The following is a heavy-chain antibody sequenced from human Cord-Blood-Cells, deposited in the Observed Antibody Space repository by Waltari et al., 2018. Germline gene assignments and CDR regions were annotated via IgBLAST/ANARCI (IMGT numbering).Heavy chain of an antibody. CDR3: AKDALTGDAFDI. Sequence: QVQLVESGGGVVQPGRSLRLSCAASGFTFSSYALAGVRQAPGKGLEGVAVISYDGSNKYYADSVKGRFTISRDNSKNTLYLQMNSLRAEDTAVYYCAKDALTGDAFDIWGQGTMVTVSS. CDR2: ISYDGSNK. J-gene: IGHJ3*02. CDR1: GFTFSSYA. V-gene: IGHV3-30*18. D-gene: IGHD7-27*01.